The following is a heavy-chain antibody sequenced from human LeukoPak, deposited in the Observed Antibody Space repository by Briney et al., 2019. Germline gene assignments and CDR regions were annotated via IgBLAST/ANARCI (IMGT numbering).Heavy chain of an antibody. CDR3: AREGGPYRPLDY. CDR1: GGSITSTNY. J-gene: IGHJ4*02. CDR2: VNLQGST. V-gene: IGHV4-4*02. Sequence: SGTLSLTCGVSGGSITSTNYWTWVRQPPGKGLEWIGEVNLQGSTNYNPSLMGRVAISVDMSENHISLLLTSVTAADTAVYYCAREGGPYRPLDYSGQGTLVTVSS.